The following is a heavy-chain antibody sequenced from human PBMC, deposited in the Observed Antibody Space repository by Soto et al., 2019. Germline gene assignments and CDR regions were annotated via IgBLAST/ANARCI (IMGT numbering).Heavy chain of an antibody. J-gene: IGHJ4*02. CDR2: ISGSGGST. V-gene: IGHV3-23*01. CDR3: AKDPGSGWDTYYFDY. Sequence: HPGGSLRLSCAASGFTFSSYAMSWVRQAPGKGLEWVSAISGSGGSTYYADSVKGRFTISRDNSKNTLYLQMNSLRAEDTAVYYCAKDPGSGWDTYYFDYWGQGTLVTVSS. CDR1: GFTFSSYA. D-gene: IGHD6-19*01.